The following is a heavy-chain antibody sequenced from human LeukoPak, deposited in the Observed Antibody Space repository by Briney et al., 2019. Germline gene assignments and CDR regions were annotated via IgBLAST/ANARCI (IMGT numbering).Heavy chain of an antibody. CDR1: GFTFSAYA. CDR2: ISRSGSST. J-gene: IGHJ2*01. V-gene: IGHV3-23*01. D-gene: IGHD3-9*01. Sequence: GGSLRLSCAASGFTFSAYAMSWVRQAPGKGLEWVSAISRSGSSTDYADSVKGRFTISRDNSKNTLYLQMNSLRPEDTAVYYCAKGGDILTGYYLYWYFDLWGRGTLVTASS. CDR3: AKGGDILTGYYLYWYFDL.